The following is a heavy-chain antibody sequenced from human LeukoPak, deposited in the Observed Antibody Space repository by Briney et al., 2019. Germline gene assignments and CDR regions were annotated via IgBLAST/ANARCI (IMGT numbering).Heavy chain of an antibody. CDR2: ISAFNGNT. J-gene: IGHJ3*02. Sequence: ASVKVSCKXSGYTFTSSGISWVRQAPGQGLEWMGWISAFNGNTNYAQKLQGRVTMTTDTSTTTAYMELRSLRSDDTAVYYCARATNWNYAFDIWGQGTMVAVSS. D-gene: IGHD1-7*01. V-gene: IGHV1-18*01. CDR1: GYTFTSSG. CDR3: ARATNWNYAFDI.